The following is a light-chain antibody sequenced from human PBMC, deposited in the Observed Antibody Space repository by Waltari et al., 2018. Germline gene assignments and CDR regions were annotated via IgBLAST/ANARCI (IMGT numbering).Light chain of an antibody. CDR3: QQYGSSIMYT. V-gene: IGKV3-20*01. Sequence: ELTQSPGTLSLSPGERATLSCRASQSITKRYFAWYQQKPGQAPRLLSYGASSRAAGIPDRFSGVGSGTDFTLTISRLEPEDSAVYYCQQYGSSIMYTFGQGTKLEIK. CDR2: GAS. J-gene: IGKJ2*01. CDR1: QSITKRY.